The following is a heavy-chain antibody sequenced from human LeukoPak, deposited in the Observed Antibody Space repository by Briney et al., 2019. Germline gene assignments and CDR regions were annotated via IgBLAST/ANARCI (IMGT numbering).Heavy chain of an antibody. D-gene: IGHD4/OR15-4a*01. CDR1: GFTFSDYY. J-gene: IGHJ4*02. CDR2: ISSSGGSTI. CDR3: ARTTMYFDY. V-gene: IGHV3-11*01. Sequence: GGSLRLSCAASGFTFSDYYMSWIRQAPGKGLEWVSYISSSGGSTIYYADSVKGRFTISRDNAKNSLYLQMNSLRAEDTAVYYCARTTMYFDYWGQGTLVTVSS.